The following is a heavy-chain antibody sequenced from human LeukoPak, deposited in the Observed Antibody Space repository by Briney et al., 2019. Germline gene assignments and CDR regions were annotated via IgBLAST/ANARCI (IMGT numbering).Heavy chain of an antibody. J-gene: IGHJ4*02. Sequence: ASVKVSCKASGYTFTRYGISWVRQAPGQGLEWMGWISAYNGKTNHAQNFQGRVTMTTDTYTSTAYMELRSLRSDDTAVYYCARDGKQQLGFDYWGQGTLVTVSS. V-gene: IGHV1-18*01. CDR2: ISAYNGKT. D-gene: IGHD6-13*01. CDR3: ARDGKQQLGFDY. CDR1: GYTFTRYG.